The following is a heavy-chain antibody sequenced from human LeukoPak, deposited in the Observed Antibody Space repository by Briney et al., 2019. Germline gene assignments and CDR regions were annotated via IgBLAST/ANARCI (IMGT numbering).Heavy chain of an antibody. D-gene: IGHD2-2*01. Sequence: PGGSLCLSCAASGFTFSSFPLGGAAQAPGKGFVGLSTLTSGGGSTYYADSVKGRFTISRDNSKNTLYLQMNSLRAEDTAVYYCAKDHPDCRGTSCLLFDCWGQGTLVTVSS. CDR3: AKDHPDCRGTSCLLFDC. CDR2: LTSGGGST. V-gene: IGHV3-23*01. J-gene: IGHJ4*02. CDR1: GFTFSSFP.